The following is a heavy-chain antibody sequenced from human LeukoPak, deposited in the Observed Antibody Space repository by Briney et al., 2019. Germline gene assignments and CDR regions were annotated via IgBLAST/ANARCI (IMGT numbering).Heavy chain of an antibody. CDR1: GGSISSGGYS. Sequence: SQTLSLTCTVSGGSISSGGYSWSWIRQPPGKGLEWIGYIYYSGSTYYNPSLKSRVTISVDTSKNQFSLKLSSVTAADTAVYYCARVIGYCTNGVCSYAFDIWGQGTMVTVSS. D-gene: IGHD2-8*01. V-gene: IGHV4-30-4*07. J-gene: IGHJ3*02. CDR2: IYYSGST. CDR3: ARVIGYCTNGVCSYAFDI.